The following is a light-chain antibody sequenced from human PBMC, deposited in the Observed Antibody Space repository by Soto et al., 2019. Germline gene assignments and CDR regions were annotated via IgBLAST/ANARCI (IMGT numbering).Light chain of an antibody. CDR1: QSVSSSY. CDR3: QQHGSSPPYT. Sequence: EIVLTQSPGTLSLSPGERATLSCRASQSVSSSYLAWYQQKPGQAPRLLIYGASSRATGIPDRFSGSGSGTDFTLTISRLESEDFAVYSCQQHGSSPPYTFGQGTKLEIK. V-gene: IGKV3-20*01. J-gene: IGKJ2*01. CDR2: GAS.